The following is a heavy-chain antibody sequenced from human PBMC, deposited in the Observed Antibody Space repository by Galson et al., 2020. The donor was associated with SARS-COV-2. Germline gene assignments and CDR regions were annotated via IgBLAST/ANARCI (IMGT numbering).Heavy chain of an antibody. CDR2: IYWDDDK. CDR3: ARQIAVAHYYYYYYGMDV. J-gene: IGHJ6*02. V-gene: IGHV2-5*02. Sequence: KMSGPTLVKPTQTLTLTCTFSGFSLSTSGVGVGWIRQPPGKALEWLALIYWDDDKRYSPSLKSRLTITKDTSKNQVVLTMTNMDPVDTATYYCARQIAVAHYYYYYYGMDVWGQGTTVTVSS. CDR1: GFSLSTSGVG. D-gene: IGHD6-19*01.